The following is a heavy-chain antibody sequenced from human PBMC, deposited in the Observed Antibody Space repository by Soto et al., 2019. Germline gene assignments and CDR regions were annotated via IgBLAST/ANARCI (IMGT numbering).Heavy chain of an antibody. Sequence: QVQLVQSGAEVKKPGASVKVSCKASGYIFINYYIHWVRHAPGQGLEWMGIINPSGGSTTYAQKLQDRVTMTRATSTSTVYMELSSLRSEDTAVYYCARAVTDGDMDVWGQGTTVIVSS. D-gene: IGHD4-17*01. CDR3: ARAVTDGDMDV. CDR2: INPSGGST. CDR1: GYIFINYY. J-gene: IGHJ6*02. V-gene: IGHV1-46*03.